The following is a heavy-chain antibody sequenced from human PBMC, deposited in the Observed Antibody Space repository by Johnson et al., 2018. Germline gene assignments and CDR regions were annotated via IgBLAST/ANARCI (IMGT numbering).Heavy chain of an antibody. V-gene: IGHV3-66*02. CDR1: GFTVSSNY. D-gene: IGHD3-10*01. J-gene: IGHJ3*02. CDR3: ASPHLGPSYDALHI. Sequence: VQLQESGGGLVQPGGSLRLSCAASGFTVSSNYMSWVRQPPGKGLEWVSVIYGSGGTHYADSVKGRFTISRDNSKNTLFLQMNSLRTEDTAVYYCASPHLGPSYDALHIWGQGTMVTVSS. CDR2: IYGSGGT.